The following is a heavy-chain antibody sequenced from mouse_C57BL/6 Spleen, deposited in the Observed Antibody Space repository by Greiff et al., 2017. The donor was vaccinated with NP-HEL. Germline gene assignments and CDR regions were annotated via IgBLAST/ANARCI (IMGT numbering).Heavy chain of an antibody. CDR3: QNYYGSSPFAY. Sequence: EVKLMESGAELVKPGASVKLSCTASGFNIKDYYMHWVKQRTEQGLEWIGRIDPEDGETKYAPKFQGKATITADTSSNTAYLQLSSLTSEDTAVYYCQNYYGSSPFAYWGQGTLVTVSA. CDR1: GFNIKDYY. D-gene: IGHD1-1*01. CDR2: IDPEDGET. J-gene: IGHJ3*01. V-gene: IGHV14-2*01.